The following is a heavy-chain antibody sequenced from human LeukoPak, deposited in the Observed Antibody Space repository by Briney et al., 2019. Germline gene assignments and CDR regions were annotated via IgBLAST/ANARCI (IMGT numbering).Heavy chain of an antibody. Sequence: VASVKVSCKTSGYSFTNFGVAWVRQAPGHGLEWLGWVSSFNGNTNYAENLQGRVTMTTDASTSTAYMELRSLRSDDTALYFCAKAVLVQLKRRGGNRYYHFCMDVWGEGTAVTVS. CDR3: AKAVLVQLKRRGGNRYYHFCMDV. J-gene: IGHJ6*03. D-gene: IGHD1-1*01. CDR1: GYSFTNFG. CDR2: VSSFNGNT. V-gene: IGHV1-18*01.